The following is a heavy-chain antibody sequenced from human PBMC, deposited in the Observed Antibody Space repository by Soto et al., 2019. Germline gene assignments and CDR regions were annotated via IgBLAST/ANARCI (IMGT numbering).Heavy chain of an antibody. CDR2: ISSDGGST. CDR1: GFTFSSYA. J-gene: IGHJ1*01. V-gene: IGHV3-64D*08. Sequence: GGSLRLSCSASGFTFSSYAIHWVRQAPGKGLEYVSAISSDGGSTYYADSVKGRFTIFRDNSRDTLYLQMSSLRAEDTAVYYRVKTDSSSWFDAEYFHHWGQGTLVTVSS. D-gene: IGHD6-13*01. CDR3: VKTDSSSWFDAEYFHH.